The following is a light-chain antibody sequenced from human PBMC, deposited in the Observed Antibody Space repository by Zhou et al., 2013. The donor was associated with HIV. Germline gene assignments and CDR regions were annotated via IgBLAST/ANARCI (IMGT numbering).Light chain of an antibody. V-gene: IGKV1-12*01. CDR3: LQDYNYPRT. CDR2: AAS. CDR1: QDISSW. Sequence: DIQMTQSPSSVSASVGDRVTITCRASQDISSWLAWYQQKPGKAPKLLIYAASSLQSGVPSRFSGSGSGTDFTLTISSLQPEDIATYFCLQDYNYPRTFGQGTRVEIK. J-gene: IGKJ1*01.